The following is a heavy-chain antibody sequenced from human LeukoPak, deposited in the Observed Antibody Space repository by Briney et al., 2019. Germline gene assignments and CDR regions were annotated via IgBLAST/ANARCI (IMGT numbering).Heavy chain of an antibody. V-gene: IGHV3-9*01. CDR1: GFTFDDYA. D-gene: IGHD3-22*01. CDR2: TSRDSGSI. CDR3: AKEHSSGYYYTHYYYGMDV. Sequence: GGSLRLSCAASGFTFDDYAMHWVRQAPGKGLEWVSGTSRDSGSIGYADSVKGRFTISRDNAKNSLYLQMNSLRAEDTALYYCAKEHSSGYYYTHYYYGMDVWGQGTTVTVSS. J-gene: IGHJ6*02.